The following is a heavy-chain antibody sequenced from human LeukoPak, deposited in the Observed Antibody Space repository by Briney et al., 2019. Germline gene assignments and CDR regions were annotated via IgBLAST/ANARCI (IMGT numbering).Heavy chain of an antibody. CDR3: AREQYSGYYFDC. CDR2: ISTGGSII. Sequence: GGSLRLSCAASGFTFSNFEMNWVRQAPGKGLEWVSYISTGGSIIHYADSVKGRFTISRDNAKNSLYLEMNSLRAEDTAIYYCAREQYSGYYFDCWGQGTLVTVSS. D-gene: IGHD5-18*01. V-gene: IGHV3-48*03. CDR1: GFTFSNFE. J-gene: IGHJ4*02.